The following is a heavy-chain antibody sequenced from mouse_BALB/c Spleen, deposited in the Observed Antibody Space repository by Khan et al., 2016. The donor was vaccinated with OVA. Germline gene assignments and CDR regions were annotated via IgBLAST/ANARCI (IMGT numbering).Heavy chain of an antibody. Sequence: DLVKPGASVKLSCKASGYIFTSYWINWIKQRPGQGLEWIGRIGPGSSNAYYNDMFKDKATLTVDTSSNTAYIQLSSLSSEDSAVYFCAREHYYGRSCYAMDYWGQGTSVTVSA. CDR2: IGPGSSNA. V-gene: IGHV1S41*01. D-gene: IGHD1-1*01. CDR3: AREHYYGRSCYAMDY. CDR1: GYIFTSYW. J-gene: IGHJ4*01.